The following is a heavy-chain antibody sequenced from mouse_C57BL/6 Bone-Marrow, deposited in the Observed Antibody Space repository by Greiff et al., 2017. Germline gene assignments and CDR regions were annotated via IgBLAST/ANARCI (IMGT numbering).Heavy chain of an antibody. D-gene: IGHD1-1*01. V-gene: IGHV1-15*01. CDR1: GYTFTDYE. CDR3: TRSYYYGSSLAWFAY. Sequence: QVQLQQSGAELVRPGASVTLSCKASGYTFTDYEMHWVKQTPVHGLEWIGAIDPETGGTAYNQKFTGKAILTADKSSSTAYMELRSLTSEDSAVYYCTRSYYYGSSLAWFAYWGQGTLVTVAA. CDR2: IDPETGGT. J-gene: IGHJ3*01.